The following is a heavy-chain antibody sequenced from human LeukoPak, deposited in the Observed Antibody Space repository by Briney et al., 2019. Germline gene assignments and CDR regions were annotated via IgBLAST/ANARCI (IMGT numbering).Heavy chain of an antibody. CDR3: ARRRVVPDTTRWGVFDY. V-gene: IGHV5-51*01. CDR1: GYNFSKYW. J-gene: IGHJ4*02. CDR2: IYPGDSDT. D-gene: IGHD2-2*01. Sequence: KCGESLKISCMGSGYNFSKYWVAWVRQVPGKGLEWMGIIYPGDSDTRYSPSFEGQVTVSADKSINTVDLQWTSLKASDTAMYFCARRRVVPDTTRWGVFDYWGQGTLVSVSS.